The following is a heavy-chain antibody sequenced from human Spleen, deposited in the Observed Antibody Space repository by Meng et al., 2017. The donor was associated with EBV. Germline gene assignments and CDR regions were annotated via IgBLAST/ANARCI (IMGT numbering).Heavy chain of an antibody. CDR3: ARKLYTDSFFDS. CDR2: IYFTGST. D-gene: IGHD2-2*02. Sequence: RESGPGLLKPSETLSLTCSVSGGSVSSGRYYWSWIRQPPGKGLEWIGYIYFTGSTKVHPSLKSRLTISVDTAKNQFSLKLTSVTAADTAVYYCARKLYTDSFFDSWGQGTLVTVSS. CDR1: GGSVSSGRYY. J-gene: IGHJ4*02. V-gene: IGHV4-61*01.